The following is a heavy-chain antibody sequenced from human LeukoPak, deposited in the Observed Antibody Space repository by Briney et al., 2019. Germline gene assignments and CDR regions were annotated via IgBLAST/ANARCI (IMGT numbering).Heavy chain of an antibody. V-gene: IGHV3-23*01. D-gene: IGHD6-19*01. Sequence: GGSLRLSCAASGFTFSSYGMSWVRQAPGKGLEWVSAISGSGGSTYYADSVKGRITISRDNAKNSLYLQMNSLRAEDTAVYYCARSQWLVRGYYFDYWGQGTLVTVSS. CDR1: GFTFSSYG. J-gene: IGHJ4*02. CDR2: ISGSGGST. CDR3: ARSQWLVRGYYFDY.